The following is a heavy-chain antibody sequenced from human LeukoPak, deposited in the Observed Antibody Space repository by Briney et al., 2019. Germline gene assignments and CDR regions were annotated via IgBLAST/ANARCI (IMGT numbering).Heavy chain of an antibody. D-gene: IGHD3-10*01. V-gene: IGHV4-34*01. CDR2: INHSGST. J-gene: IGHJ4*02. CDR1: GGSISSYY. CDR3: ARRSGSGSYYY. Sequence: SETLSLTCTVSGGSISSYYWSWIRQPPGKGLEWIGEINHSGSTNYNPSLKSRVTISLDTSKNQFSLRLSSVTAADTAVYYCARRSGSGSYYYWGQGTLVTVSS.